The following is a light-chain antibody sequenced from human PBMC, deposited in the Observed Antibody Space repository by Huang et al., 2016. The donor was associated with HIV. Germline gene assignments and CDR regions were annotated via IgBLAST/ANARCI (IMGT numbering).Light chain of an antibody. CDR1: QSVNSHF. J-gene: IGKJ4*01. CDR3: QQYGTSPLT. CDR2: GSS. Sequence: EIVLTQSPGTLSLSPGERATLSCRASQSVNSHFLAWYQQKLGQAPRLLIYGSSSRATGIPDRFSGSGSGTDFTLTISRLEPEDFAVYYCQQYGTSPLTFGGGTKVEIK. V-gene: IGKV3-20*01.